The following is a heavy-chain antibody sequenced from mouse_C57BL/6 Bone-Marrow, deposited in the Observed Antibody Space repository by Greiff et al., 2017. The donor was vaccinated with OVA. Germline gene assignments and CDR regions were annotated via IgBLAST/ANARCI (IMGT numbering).Heavy chain of an antibody. CDR3: ATQIDDGYSYYVDY. J-gene: IGHJ2*01. Sequence: VLLVESGPGLVAPSQSLSITCTVSGFSLTSYGVSWVRQPPGKGLEWLGVIWGDGSTNYHSALISRLSISKDNSKSQVFLILNSQQTDDTATYYGATQIDDGYSYYVDYWGRGTALPVSA. CDR1: GFSLTSYG. CDR2: IWGDGST. D-gene: IGHD2-3*01. V-gene: IGHV2-3*01.